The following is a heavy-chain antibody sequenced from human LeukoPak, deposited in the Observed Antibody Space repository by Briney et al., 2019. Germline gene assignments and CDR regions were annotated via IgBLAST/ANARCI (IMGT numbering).Heavy chain of an antibody. V-gene: IGHV5-51*01. CDR3: ARLGGEETYYYDSSGYYFQH. CDR2: IHPVDSHT. Sequence: GESLKISCKSYGFSFTSYWIGWVRQMPGKGLEWMGIIHPVDSHTRYSPSFQGQVSISADKSISTAYLQWSSLKASDTAMYYCARLGGEETYYYDSSGYYFQHWGQGTLVTVSS. CDR1: GFSFTSYW. J-gene: IGHJ1*01. D-gene: IGHD3-22*01.